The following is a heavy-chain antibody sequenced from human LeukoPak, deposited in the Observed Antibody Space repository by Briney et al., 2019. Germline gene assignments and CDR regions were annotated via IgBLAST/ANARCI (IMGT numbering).Heavy chain of an antibody. CDR3: ARGGKLEPTAMAS. CDR2: ITSSGRYI. J-gene: IGHJ5*02. V-gene: IGHV3-21*01. Sequence: GGSLRLSCAASGFTFSSYSMNWVRQAPGKGLEWVSSITSSGRYIYYADSVKGRFTISRDNAKNMLYLQINSLRVEDTAIYYCARGGKLEPTAMASWGQGSPVVVAS. CDR1: GFTFSSYS. D-gene: IGHD5-18*01.